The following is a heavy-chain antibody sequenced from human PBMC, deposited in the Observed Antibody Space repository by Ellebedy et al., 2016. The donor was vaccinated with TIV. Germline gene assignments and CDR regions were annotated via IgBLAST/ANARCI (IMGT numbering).Heavy chain of an antibody. Sequence: ASVKVSCKASGGTFSRFAISWVRQAPGQGLEWMGGSIPIFGTANYAQKFQGRVTITADKSTSTAYMELSSLRCEDTAVYYCARDRFGVPLRYADYWGQGTLVTVSS. CDR3: ARDRFGVPLRYADY. V-gene: IGHV1-69*06. J-gene: IGHJ4*02. CDR2: SIPIFGTA. D-gene: IGHD3-16*01. CDR1: GGTFSRFA.